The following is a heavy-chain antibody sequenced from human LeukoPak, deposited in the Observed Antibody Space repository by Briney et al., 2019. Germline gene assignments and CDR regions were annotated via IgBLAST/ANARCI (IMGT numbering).Heavy chain of an antibody. J-gene: IGHJ4*02. CDR2: TSASGSDT. CDR1: GLTFSMYS. Sequence: GGSLRLSCVVSGLTFSMYSMSWVHQAPGKGLEWVSGTSASGSDTWYADSVKGRFTIFRDNAKNTLYLQMNSLRAEDTAIYYCAKDAAGPEYWGQGTLVTVSS. D-gene: IGHD6-13*01. V-gene: IGHV3-23*01. CDR3: AKDAAGPEY.